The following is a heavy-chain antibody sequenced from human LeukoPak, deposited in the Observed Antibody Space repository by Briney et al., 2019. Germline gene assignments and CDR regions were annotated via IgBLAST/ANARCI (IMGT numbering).Heavy chain of an antibody. V-gene: IGHV3-7*01. D-gene: IGHD1-26*01. CDR2: INQDSKTK. CDR3: ARDQSRSLDY. CDR1: GFTFSNTW. Sequence: GVSLRLSCATSGFTFSNTWMAWVRQAPGKGLEWVANINQDSKTKQYVDSVKGQFTISRDNAKNSLFLQMSSLTVEDTGIYYCARDQSRSLDYWGQGTLVTVSS. J-gene: IGHJ4*02.